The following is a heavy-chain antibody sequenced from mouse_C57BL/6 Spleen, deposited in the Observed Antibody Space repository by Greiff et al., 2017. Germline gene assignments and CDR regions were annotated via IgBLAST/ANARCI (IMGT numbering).Heavy chain of an antibody. V-gene: IGHV1-69*01. CDR3: ARREYYDYSWFAY. D-gene: IGHD2-4*01. CDR1: GYTFTSYW. Sequence: QVQLQQPGAELVMPGASVKLSCKASGYTFTSYWMHWVKQRPGQGLEWIGEIDPSDSYTNYNQKFKGKSTLTVDKSSSTAYMQLSSLTSEDSAVYYCARREYYDYSWFAYWGQGTLVTVS. CDR2: IDPSDSYT. J-gene: IGHJ3*01.